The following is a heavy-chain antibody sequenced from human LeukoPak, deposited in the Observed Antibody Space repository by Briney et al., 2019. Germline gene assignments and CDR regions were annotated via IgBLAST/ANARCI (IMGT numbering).Heavy chain of an antibody. CDR2: IHISGTT. J-gene: IGHJ4*02. CDR3: TRGLYSYGSY. V-gene: IGHV3-53*01. Sequence: HAGGSLRLSCAASGFIVSNNYMTWVRQAPGRGLEWVSIIHISGTTYYADSVKGRFTISRDNSKNTLYLQINSLRAEDTAVYYCTRGLYSYGSYWGQGTPVTVSS. CDR1: GFIVSNNY. D-gene: IGHD5-18*01.